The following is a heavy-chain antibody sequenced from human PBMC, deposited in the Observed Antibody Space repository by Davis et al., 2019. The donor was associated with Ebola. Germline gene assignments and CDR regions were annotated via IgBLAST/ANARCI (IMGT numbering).Heavy chain of an antibody. CDR3: ARFVSYYYDSRNAFDI. V-gene: IGHV3-66*01. D-gene: IGHD3-22*01. J-gene: IGHJ3*02. CDR2: IYSGGST. Sequence: GGSLRLSCAAFGFTVSSNYMSWVRQAPGKGLEWVSVIYSGGSTYYADSVKGRFTISRDNSKNTLYLQMNSLRAEDTAVYYCARFVSYYYDSRNAFDIWGQGTMVTVSS. CDR1: GFTVSSNY.